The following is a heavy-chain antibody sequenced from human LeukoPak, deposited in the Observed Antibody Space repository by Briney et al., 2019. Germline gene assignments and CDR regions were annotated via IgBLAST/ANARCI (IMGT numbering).Heavy chain of an antibody. V-gene: IGHV4-30-2*03. CDR1: GGSISSGGYS. Sequence: SETLSLTCAISGGSISSGGYSWSWIRQPPGKGLEWIGSIYYTGNTYYNPSLKSRVTMSLDTSKNQFSLKLSSVTAADTAVYYCARDGPYYYDSSGYYDAFDIWGQGTMVTVSS. J-gene: IGHJ3*02. D-gene: IGHD3-22*01. CDR2: IYYTGNT. CDR3: ARDGPYYYDSSGYYDAFDI.